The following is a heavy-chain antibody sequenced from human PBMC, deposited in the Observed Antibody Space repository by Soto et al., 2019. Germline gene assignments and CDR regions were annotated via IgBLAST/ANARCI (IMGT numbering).Heavy chain of an antibody. Sequence: QVQLVQSGAEVKKPWSSVKFSCKASGGTFSSYAISWVRQAPGQVLEWRGGIIPIFGTANYAQKFQGRVTITADESTSTAYMELSSLRSEDTAVYYCARVGGYYDSSGYSDYYYYGMDVWGQGTTVTVSS. V-gene: IGHV1-69*01. CDR2: IIPIFGTA. J-gene: IGHJ6*02. CDR3: ARVGGYYDSSGYSDYYYYGMDV. CDR1: GGTFSSYA. D-gene: IGHD3-22*01.